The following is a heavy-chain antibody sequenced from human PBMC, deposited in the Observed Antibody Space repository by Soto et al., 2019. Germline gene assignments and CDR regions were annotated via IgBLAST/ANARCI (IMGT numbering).Heavy chain of an antibody. CDR2: VIPMFGTA. J-gene: IGHJ6*02. CDR1: GGIFTASA. CDR3: AVGFKLDHYSLDV. Sequence: GASVKVSCKSSGGIFTASAISWVRQAPGQGPEWMGGVIPMFGTANYPQRFQGRVTINADESTNTAYMQLSSLRSEDTAVYFCAVGFKLDHYSLDVWGQGTTVTVSS. D-gene: IGHD3-10*01. V-gene: IGHV1-69*13.